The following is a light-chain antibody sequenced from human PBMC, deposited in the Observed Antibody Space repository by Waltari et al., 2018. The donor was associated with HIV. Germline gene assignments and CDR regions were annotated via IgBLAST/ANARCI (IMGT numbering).Light chain of an antibody. Sequence: DIQMTQSPSSLSASVGDRVTITCQASQDINTYLNWYQQRLGKAPKLLIYDASNLQTGVPSRFSGAGSGSDFSFNISSLQPEDFATYYCQQYEKLPLTFGEGTRVEIK. CDR2: DAS. CDR3: QQYEKLPLT. J-gene: IGKJ4*01. CDR1: QDINTY. V-gene: IGKV1-33*01.